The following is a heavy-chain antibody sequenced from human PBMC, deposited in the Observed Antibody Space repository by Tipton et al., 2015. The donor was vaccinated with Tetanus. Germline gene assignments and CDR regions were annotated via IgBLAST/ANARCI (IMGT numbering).Heavy chain of an antibody. CDR1: GGSIISYY. CDR2: VYSSGST. Sequence: TLSLTCTVSGGSIISYYWSWIRQPAGKGLEWIGRVYSSGSTHYNPSLKSRVTTSLDTSKKQSSLSLNSVTAADTAIYFCARGVWFGPGPRYYFDYWGQGTLVTVSS. CDR3: ARGVWFGPGPRYYFDY. V-gene: IGHV4-4*07. D-gene: IGHD3-10*01. J-gene: IGHJ4*02.